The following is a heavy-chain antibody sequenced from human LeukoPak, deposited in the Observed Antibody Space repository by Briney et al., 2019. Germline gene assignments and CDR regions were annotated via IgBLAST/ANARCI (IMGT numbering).Heavy chain of an antibody. CDR3: AKDLGGRAAMPRGNAFDI. CDR2: IRYDGSNK. Sequence: GGSLRLSCAASGFTFSTYGMHWVRQAPGKGLEWVAFIRYDGSNKYYADSVKGRFTISRDNSKNTLYLQMNSLRAEDTAVYYCAKDLGGRAAMPRGNAFDIWGQGTMVTVSS. J-gene: IGHJ3*02. V-gene: IGHV3-30*02. CDR1: GFTFSTYG. D-gene: IGHD2-2*01.